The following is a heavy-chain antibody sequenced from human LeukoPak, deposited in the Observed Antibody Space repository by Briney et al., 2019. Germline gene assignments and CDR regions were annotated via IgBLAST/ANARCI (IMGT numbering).Heavy chain of an antibody. CDR1: GFTFSNAW. CDR2: IKSKTDGGTT. J-gene: IGHJ6*02. Sequence: GGSLRPSCAASGFTFSNAWMNWVRQAPGKGLEWVGRIKSKTDGGTTDYAAPVKGRFTISRDDSKNTLYLQMNSLKTEDTAVYYCTTEMVRGVIGYYYYGMDVWGQGTTVTVSS. CDR3: TTEMVRGVIGYYYYGMDV. V-gene: IGHV3-15*07. D-gene: IGHD3-10*01.